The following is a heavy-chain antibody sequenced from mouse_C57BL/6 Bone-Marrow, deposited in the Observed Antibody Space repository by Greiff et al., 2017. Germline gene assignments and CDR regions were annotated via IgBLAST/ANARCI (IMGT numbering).Heavy chain of an antibody. CDR1: GYAFTNYL. CDR2: LNPGSGGT. CDR3: ARRVPNYYAMDY. J-gene: IGHJ4*01. V-gene: IGHV1-54*01. D-gene: IGHD2-14*01. Sequence: VQLQQSGAELVRPGTSVKVSCKASGYAFTNYLIEWVKQRPGQGLEWIGVLNPGSGGTNYNEKFKGKATLTADKSSSTAYMQLSSLTSEDSAVYFCARRVPNYYAMDYWGQGTSVTVSS.